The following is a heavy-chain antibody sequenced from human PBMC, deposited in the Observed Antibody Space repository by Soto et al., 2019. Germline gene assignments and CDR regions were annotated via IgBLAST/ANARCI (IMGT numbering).Heavy chain of an antibody. D-gene: IGHD3-9*01. CDR2: INHSGST. V-gene: IGHV4-34*01. J-gene: IGHJ6*02. CDR1: GGSFSGYY. CDR3: ARGRHILTGYYRDLNYGMDV. Sequence: ETLSLTCAVYGGSFSGYYWSWIRQPPGKGLEWIGEINHSGSTNYNPSLKSRVTISVDTSKNQFSLKLSSVTAADTAVYYCARGRHILTGYYRDLNYGMDVWGQGTTVTVSS.